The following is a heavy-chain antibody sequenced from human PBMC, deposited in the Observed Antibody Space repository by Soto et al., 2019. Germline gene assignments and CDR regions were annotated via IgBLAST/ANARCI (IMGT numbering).Heavy chain of an antibody. J-gene: IGHJ4*02. V-gene: IGHV1-8*01. Sequence: QVQLVQSGAEVKKPGASVKVSCKASGYTFTSYEINWVRQATGQGLEWVGWMNPNSGDTGYAHKFQGRVTMTRNTSISTAYMALSSLRSEDTTVYYCVRRASLWFGELLRWGQGTLVTVSS. CDR2: MNPNSGDT. D-gene: IGHD3-10*01. CDR3: VRRASLWFGELLR. CDR1: GYTFTSYE.